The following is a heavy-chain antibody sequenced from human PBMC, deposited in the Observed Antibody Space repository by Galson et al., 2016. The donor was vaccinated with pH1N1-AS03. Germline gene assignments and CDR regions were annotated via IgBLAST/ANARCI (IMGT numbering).Heavy chain of an antibody. Sequence: SLRLSCAASGFTFSSHSMHWARQAPDEGLEWVAGISYHGTNKFYAHSVKGRFTISRDNAKNSLYLQMIALRDDDTAVYYCTRLTGSGPWGQGTRVTVSS. CDR1: GFTFSSHS. J-gene: IGHJ5*02. CDR3: TRLTGSGP. D-gene: IGHD1-1*01. V-gene: IGHV3-30-3*01. CDR2: ISYHGTNK.